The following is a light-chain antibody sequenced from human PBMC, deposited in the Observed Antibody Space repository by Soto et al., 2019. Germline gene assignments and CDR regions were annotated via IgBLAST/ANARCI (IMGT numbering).Light chain of an antibody. V-gene: IGKV3-15*01. CDR1: QIIGTN. Sequence: ENVLTQSPATLSVSPGESGTLSCRTSQIIGTNLALYQQKPGQAPRLLIYGAFIRAPGFPVRFRGTGSGSEFTLTISSLQSEDGALYYCQQYDKWPYTFGQGTNLEIK. CDR3: QQYDKWPYT. J-gene: IGKJ2*01. CDR2: GAF.